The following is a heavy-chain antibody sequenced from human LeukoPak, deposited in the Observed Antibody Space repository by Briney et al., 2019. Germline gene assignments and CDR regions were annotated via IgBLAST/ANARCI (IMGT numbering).Heavy chain of an antibody. Sequence: SGGSLRLSCAASGFTFSTYWMRWVRQAPGKGLEWVANIKEDGSEKYYGDSVKGRFTISRDNAKNSLYLQMNSLRAEDTAVYYCVRDSSGYQWGQGTLVTVSS. CDR3: VRDSSGYQ. D-gene: IGHD3-22*01. CDR1: GFTFSTYW. J-gene: IGHJ4*02. CDR2: IKEDGSEK. V-gene: IGHV3-7*01.